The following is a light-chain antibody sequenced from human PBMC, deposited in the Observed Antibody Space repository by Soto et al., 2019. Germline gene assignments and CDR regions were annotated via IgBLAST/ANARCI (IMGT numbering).Light chain of an antibody. J-gene: IGLJ2*01. CDR2: EVN. CDR3: RSYAGSNTFL. CDR1: NSDIGNYNF. V-gene: IGLV2-8*01. Sequence: QSALTPPPSASGYPGQSVAIACTGTNSDIGNYNFVSWYQQHPGKAPKRMIYEVNKRPSGVPDRFSGSKSGTSASLTVSGLQPEDEADYYCRSYAGSNTFLFGGGTKLHVL.